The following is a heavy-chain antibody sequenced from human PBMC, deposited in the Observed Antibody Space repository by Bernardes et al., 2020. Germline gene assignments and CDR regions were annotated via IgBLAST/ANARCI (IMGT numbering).Heavy chain of an antibody. J-gene: IGHJ4*02. CDR2: IYYSGST. CDR1: GGSISSGGYY. V-gene: IGHV4-31*03. CDR3: ASGLIVGATTGYYFDY. Sequence: SETLSLTCTVSGGSISSGGYYWSWIRQHPGKGLEWIGYIYYSGSTYYNPSLKSRVTISVDTSKNQFSLKLSSVTAADTAVYYCASGLIVGATTGYYFDYWGQGTLVTVSS. D-gene: IGHD1-26*01.